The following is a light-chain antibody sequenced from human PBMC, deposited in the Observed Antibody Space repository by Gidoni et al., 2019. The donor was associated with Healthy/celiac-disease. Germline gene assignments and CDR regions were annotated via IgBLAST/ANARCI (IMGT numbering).Light chain of an antibody. CDR2: AAS. V-gene: IGKV1-39*01. J-gene: IGKJ2*01. Sequence: DIQMTKSPSSLSASVGDRVTITCRASQSISSYLNWYQQKPGKAPKLLIYAASSLQSGVPSRFSGSGSGTDFTLTISSLQPEDFATYYCQQSYSTPPTFGQGTKLEIQ. CDR1: QSISSY. CDR3: QQSYSTPPT.